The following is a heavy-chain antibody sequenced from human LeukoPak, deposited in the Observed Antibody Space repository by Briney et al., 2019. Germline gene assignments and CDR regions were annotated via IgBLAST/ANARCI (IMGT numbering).Heavy chain of an antibody. D-gene: IGHD5-18*01. V-gene: IGHV4-39*07. CDR2: IDYSGST. CDR1: GGSISSSSYY. J-gene: IGHJ6*04. Sequence: SETLSLTCTVSGGSISSSSYYWGWIRQPPGKGLEWIGTIDYSGSTYYNPPLKSRVTISVDTSKNQSSLRLSSVAAADTAVYYCARDPGYSYPVDVWGKGTTVTVSS. CDR3: ARDPGYSYPVDV.